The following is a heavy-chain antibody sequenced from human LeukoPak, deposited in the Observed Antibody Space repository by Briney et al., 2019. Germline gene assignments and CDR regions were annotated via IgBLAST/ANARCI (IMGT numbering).Heavy chain of an antibody. J-gene: IGHJ4*02. CDR1: GGSISSSSYY. D-gene: IGHD3-22*01. Sequence: PSETLSLTCTVSGGSISSSSYYWGWLRQPPGKGLEWIGSISSGGSTHYIPSLKSRVTISVDTSKNQFSLKLSSVTAADTAVYYCARRSYDGSGYYYVDYWGQGTLVTVSS. V-gene: IGHV4-39*01. CDR3: ARRSYDGSGYYYVDY. CDR2: ISSGGST.